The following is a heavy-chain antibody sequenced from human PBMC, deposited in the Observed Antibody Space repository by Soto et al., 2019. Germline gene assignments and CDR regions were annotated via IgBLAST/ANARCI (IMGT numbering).Heavy chain of an antibody. CDR2: ISSSSRTI. D-gene: IGHD6-19*01. CDR1: GFNFNTYS. J-gene: IGHJ4*02. V-gene: IGHV3-48*01. Sequence: EVQLVESGGGLVRPGGSLRLSCAASGFNFNTYSMNWVRQAPGKGLEWISYISSSSRTIYYADSVKGRFTISRDNGKDSLYLQMNSLRVEDTAIYYCARRRLSGWGQGTLVTVSS. CDR3: ARRRLSG.